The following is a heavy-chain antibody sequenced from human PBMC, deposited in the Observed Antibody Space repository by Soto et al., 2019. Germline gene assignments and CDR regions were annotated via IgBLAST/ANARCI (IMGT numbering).Heavy chain of an antibody. D-gene: IGHD6-13*01. Sequence: EVQLVESGGGLVQPGRSLRLSCAASGFTFDDYAMHWVRQAPGKGLEWVSGISWNSGSIGYADSVKGRFTISRDNAKNSVDLQMNSLRAEDTALYYCANDEGSSWYLIDSWGQGTLVTVSS. J-gene: IGHJ4*02. CDR3: ANDEGSSWYLIDS. V-gene: IGHV3-9*01. CDR2: ISWNSGSI. CDR1: GFTFDDYA.